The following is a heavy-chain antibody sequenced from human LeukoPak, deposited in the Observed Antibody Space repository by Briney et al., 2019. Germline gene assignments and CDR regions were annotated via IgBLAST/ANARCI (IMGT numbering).Heavy chain of an antibody. D-gene: IGHD3-10*01. CDR1: GYTFTSYA. J-gene: IGHJ4*02. Sequence: ASVKVSCKASGYTFTSYAMNWVRQAPGQGLEWMGWNNTNTGNPTYAQGFTGRFVFSLATSVSTAYLQISSLKAEDTAVYYCAGDTTDDYYGSGSYCYGYWGQGTLVTVSS. CDR3: AGDTTDDYYGSGSYCYGY. V-gene: IGHV7-4-1*02. CDR2: NNTNTGNP.